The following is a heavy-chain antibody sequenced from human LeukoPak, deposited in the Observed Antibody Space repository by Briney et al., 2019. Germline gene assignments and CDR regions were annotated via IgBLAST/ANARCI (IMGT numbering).Heavy chain of an antibody. CDR2: IYYSGST. V-gene: IGHV4-59*01. CDR3: ARIIAVAGSGGNYYYYYMDV. Sequence: SETLSLTCTVSGGSISSYYWSWIRQPPGKGLEWIGYIYYSGSTNYNPSLKSRVTISVDTSKNQFSLKLSSVTAADTAVYYCARIIAVAGSGGNYYYYYMDVWGKGTTVTVSS. D-gene: IGHD6-19*01. CDR1: GGSISSYY. J-gene: IGHJ6*03.